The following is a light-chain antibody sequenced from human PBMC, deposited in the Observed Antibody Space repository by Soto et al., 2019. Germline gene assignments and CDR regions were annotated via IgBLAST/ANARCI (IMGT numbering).Light chain of an antibody. CDR2: EVT. CDR3: SSYAGSNKL. Sequence: QSALTQPPSASGSLGQSVTISCTGTSSDIGGYEHVSWYQQYPDKAPKLMIYEVTRRPSGVPDRFSGSKSGNTASLTVSGLQAEDEADYYCSSYAGSNKLFGGGTKLTVL. CDR1: SSDIGGYEH. J-gene: IGLJ3*02. V-gene: IGLV2-8*01.